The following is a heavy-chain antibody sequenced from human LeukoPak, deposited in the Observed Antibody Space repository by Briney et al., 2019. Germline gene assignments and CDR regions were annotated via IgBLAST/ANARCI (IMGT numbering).Heavy chain of an antibody. V-gene: IGHV3-30*04. D-gene: IGHD3-22*01. Sequence: HPGGSLRLSCAASGFTFSSYAMYWVRQSPGKGLEGVAVISYDGSNKYYADSVKGRFTISRDNSKNTLYLQMNSLRAEDTAVYYCARDARTVGITMIVVGFDYWGQGTLVTVSS. CDR2: ISYDGSNK. CDR1: GFTFSSYA. J-gene: IGHJ4*02. CDR3: ARDARTVGITMIVVGFDY.